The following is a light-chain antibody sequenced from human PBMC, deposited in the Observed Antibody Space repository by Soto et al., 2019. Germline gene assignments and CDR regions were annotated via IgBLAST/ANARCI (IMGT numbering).Light chain of an antibody. CDR3: SSFGATNNV. Sequence: QSALTQPPSASGSPGQSVTISCTGTIGDVGTYNYVSWYQQHPGKAPKLIIYEVTKRPSGVPDRFSGSKSGNTASLTVSGLQAEDEADYYCSSFGATNNVFGTGTKLTVL. CDR1: IGDVGTYNY. CDR2: EVT. V-gene: IGLV2-8*01. J-gene: IGLJ1*01.